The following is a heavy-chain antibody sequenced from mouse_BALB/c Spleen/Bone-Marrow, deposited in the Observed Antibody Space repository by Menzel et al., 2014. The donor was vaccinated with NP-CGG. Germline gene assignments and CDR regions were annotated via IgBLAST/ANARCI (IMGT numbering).Heavy chain of an antibody. J-gene: IGHJ3*01. CDR1: GDSITSGY. CDR3: ARLGGYYAWFAY. V-gene: IGHV3-8*02. CDR2: ISYSDNT. Sequence: EVNVVESGPSLVKPSQTLSLTCSVTGDSITSGYWNWIRRFPGNKLEFMGYISYSDNTYFNPSLKSRISITRDTSKNXYYLQLNSVTTEDTATYYCARLGGYYAWFAYWGQGTLVTVSA. D-gene: IGHD2-3*01.